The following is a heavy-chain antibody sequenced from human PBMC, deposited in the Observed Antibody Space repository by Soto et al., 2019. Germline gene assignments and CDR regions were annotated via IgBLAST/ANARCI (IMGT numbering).Heavy chain of an antibody. V-gene: IGHV3-43D*04. CDR3: AKDISITIFGVGAGMDV. Sequence: GGSLRLSCAASGFTFDDYAMHWVRQAPGKGLEWVSLISWDGGSTYYADSVKGRFTISRDNSKNSLYLQMNSLRAEDTALYYCAKDISITIFGVGAGMDVWGQGTTVTVS. CDR1: GFTFDDYA. CDR2: ISWDGGST. J-gene: IGHJ6*02. D-gene: IGHD3-3*01.